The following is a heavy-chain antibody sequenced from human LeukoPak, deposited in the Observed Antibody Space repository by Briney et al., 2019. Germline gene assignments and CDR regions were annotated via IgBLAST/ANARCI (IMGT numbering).Heavy chain of an antibody. D-gene: IGHD4-23*01. J-gene: IGHJ4*02. CDR3: ANSYDGKIVPFDN. CDR1: GASITNSY. V-gene: IGHV4-4*09. CDR2: IYSSGNT. Sequence: PSETLSLTCTVSGASITNSYWNSVRQPPGKGLEWIGYIYSSGNTNYIPSLKSRVTISLDVSKIHFSLKLTSVTAADTAVYYCANSYDGKIVPFDNWGQGALVAVSS.